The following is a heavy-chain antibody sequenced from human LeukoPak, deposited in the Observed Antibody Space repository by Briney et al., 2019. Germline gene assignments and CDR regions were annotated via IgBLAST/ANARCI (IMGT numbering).Heavy chain of an antibody. Sequence: ASVKPSCKASGYTFTGYYMHWVRQAPGQGLEWMGWINPNSGGTNYAQKFQGRVTMTRDTSISTAYMELSRLRSDDTAVYYCARGPIVGATYRSIDYWGQGTLVTAS. J-gene: IGHJ4*02. D-gene: IGHD1-26*01. CDR3: ARGPIVGATYRSIDY. CDR1: GYTFTGYY. CDR2: INPNSGGT. V-gene: IGHV1-2*02.